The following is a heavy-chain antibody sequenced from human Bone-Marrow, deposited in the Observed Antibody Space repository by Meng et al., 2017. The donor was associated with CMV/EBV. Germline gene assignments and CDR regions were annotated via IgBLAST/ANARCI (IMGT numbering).Heavy chain of an antibody. CDR1: GFSFSKYA. Sequence: GESLKISCEPSGFSFSKYAMTWVRQAPGKRLEWVSSVTSDGTTHYAGSVKGRFTISRDNSKDTMFLQMNSLRAEDTAIYYCVTYDSSDVWGQGTMGTVSS. J-gene: IGHJ3*01. CDR2: VTSDGTT. V-gene: IGHV3-23*01. CDR3: VTYDSSDV.